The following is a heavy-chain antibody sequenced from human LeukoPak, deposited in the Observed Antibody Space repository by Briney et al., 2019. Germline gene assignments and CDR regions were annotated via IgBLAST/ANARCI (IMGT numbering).Heavy chain of an antibody. CDR2: FDPEDGET. CDR3: AISESPTVTPLDY. V-gene: IGHV1-24*01. J-gene: IGHJ4*02. D-gene: IGHD4-17*01. CDR1: GYTLTELS. Sequence: GASVKVSCKVSGYTLTELSMHWVRQAPGKGLEWMGGFDPEDGETIYAQKFQGRVTMTEDTSTDTAYMELRNLRSDDTAVYYCAISESPTVTPLDYWGQRTLVTVSS.